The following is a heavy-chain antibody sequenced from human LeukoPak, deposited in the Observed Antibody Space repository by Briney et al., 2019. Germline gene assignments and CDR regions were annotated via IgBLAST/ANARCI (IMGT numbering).Heavy chain of an antibody. D-gene: IGHD2-15*01. V-gene: IGHV4-39*01. CDR2: IYYSGST. J-gene: IGHJ5*02. CDR3: ARQGRNCSGGSCRPNWFDP. CDR1: GGSISSSSYY. Sequence: SETLSLTCTVSGGSISSSSYYWGWIRQPPGKGLEWIGSIYYSGSTYYNPSLKSRVTISVDTSKNQFSLKLSSVTAAATAVYYCARQGRNCSGGSCRPNWFDPWGQGTLVTVSS.